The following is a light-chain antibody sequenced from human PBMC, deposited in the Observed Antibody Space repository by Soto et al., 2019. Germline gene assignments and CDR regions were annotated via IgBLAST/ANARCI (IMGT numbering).Light chain of an antibody. V-gene: IGLV1-40*01. J-gene: IGLJ2*01. CDR3: QSYDSSLSGSVV. CDR1: SSNIGAGYD. Sequence: QSVLTQPPSVSGAPGQRVTISCTGSSSNIGAGYDVHWYQQLPGRAPKLLIYGNSNRPSGVPDRFSGSKSGTSASLAITGLQAGDEADYYCQSYDSSLSGSVVFGGGTKLTVL. CDR2: GNS.